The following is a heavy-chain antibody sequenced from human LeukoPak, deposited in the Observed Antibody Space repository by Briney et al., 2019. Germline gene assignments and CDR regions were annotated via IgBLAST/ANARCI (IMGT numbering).Heavy chain of an antibody. J-gene: IGHJ6*03. D-gene: IGHD1-7*01. V-gene: IGHV1-18*01. CDR2: INAYNGNT. Sequence: ASVKVSCKASGYTFTSYGISWGRQAPGQGLEWMGWINAYNGNTNYAQKLQGRVTMTTDTSTSTAYMELRSLRSDDTAVYYCARVENRITGTTGSVRYYYYMDVWGKGTTVTVSS. CDR3: ARVENRITGTTGSVRYYYYMDV. CDR1: GYTFTSYG.